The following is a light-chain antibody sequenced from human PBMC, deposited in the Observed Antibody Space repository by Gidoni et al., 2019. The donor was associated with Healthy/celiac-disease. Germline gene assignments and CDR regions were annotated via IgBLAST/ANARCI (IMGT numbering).Light chain of an antibody. Sequence: DIQMTQSPSSLSASVGDRVTITCRASQSISSYLNWYHQKPGKAPKLLIYAASSLQSGVPSRFSGSGSGTDFTLTISSLQLEDFATYYCQQSYSTPPAFGQGTKVEI. J-gene: IGKJ1*01. CDR2: AAS. CDR1: QSISSY. CDR3: QQSYSTPPA. V-gene: IGKV1-39*01.